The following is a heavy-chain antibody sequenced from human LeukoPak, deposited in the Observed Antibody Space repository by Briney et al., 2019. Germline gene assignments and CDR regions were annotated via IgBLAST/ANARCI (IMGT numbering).Heavy chain of an antibody. D-gene: IGHD3-10*01. CDR3: LCLWFGKGVY. Sequence: GGSLRLSCAASGFTFSSYSMNWVRQAPGKGLEWVSYINSNGRTIYYADSVRGRFTISRDNAKNSLFLQMNSLRAEDTAVYYCLCLWFGKGVYWGRGTLVTVSS. CDR2: INSNGRTI. J-gene: IGHJ4*02. CDR1: GFTFSSYS. V-gene: IGHV3-48*04.